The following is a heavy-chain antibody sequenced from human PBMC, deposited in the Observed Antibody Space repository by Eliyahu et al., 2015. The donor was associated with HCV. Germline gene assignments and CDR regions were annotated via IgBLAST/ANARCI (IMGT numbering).Heavy chain of an antibody. J-gene: IGHJ4*02. CDR1: GFTFXSYW. Sequence: EVQLVESGGGLVQPGGSLRLSCAASGFTFXSYWMHWVRQAPGKGXGWVSGINXDGSSTSXADSVKGRFTISRDNAKNTLYLQMNSLRAEDTAVYYCARVFNGDYEDYYFDYWGQGTLVTVSS. CDR3: ARVFNGDYEDYYFDY. CDR2: INXDGSST. V-gene: IGHV3-74*01. D-gene: IGHD4-17*01.